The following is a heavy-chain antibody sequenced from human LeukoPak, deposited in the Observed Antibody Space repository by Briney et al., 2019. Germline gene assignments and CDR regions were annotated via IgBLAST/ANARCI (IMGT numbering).Heavy chain of an antibody. CDR1: GFTFSSYG. Sequence: GGSLRLSCAASGFTFSSYGMHWVRQAPGKGLEWVAVIWYGGSNKYYADSVKGRFTISRDNSKNTLYLQMSSLEAEDTAIYFCVKDAETDFWSGYRFDYWGQGTLATVSS. CDR3: VKDAETDFWSGYRFDY. CDR2: IWYGGSNK. V-gene: IGHV3-33*06. J-gene: IGHJ4*02. D-gene: IGHD3-3*01.